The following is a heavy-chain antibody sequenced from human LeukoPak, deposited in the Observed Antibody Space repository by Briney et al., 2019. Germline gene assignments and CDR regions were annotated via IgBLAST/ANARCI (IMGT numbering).Heavy chain of an antibody. J-gene: IGHJ6*03. V-gene: IGHV3-23*01. CDR1: GFTSSSYA. CDR3: AKSLYQSYYYYMDV. Sequence: GGSLRLSCAASGFTSSSYAMSWVRQAPGKGLEWVSAISGSGGSTYYADSVKGRFTISRDNSKNTLYLQMNSLRAEDTAVYYCAKSLYQSYYYYMDVWGKGTTVTVSS. CDR2: ISGSGGST. D-gene: IGHD3-16*01.